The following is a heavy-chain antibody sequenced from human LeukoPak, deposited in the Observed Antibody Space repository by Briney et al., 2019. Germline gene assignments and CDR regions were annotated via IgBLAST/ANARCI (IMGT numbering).Heavy chain of an antibody. D-gene: IGHD2-2*01. CDR1: GASISNYY. V-gene: IGHV4-59*01. J-gene: IGHJ6*03. CDR3: ARAVIPAATVYYYYYMDV. Sequence: PSETLSLTCTVSGASISNYYWSWIRQPPGKGLEWIGYIYYSGSTNYNPSLKSRVTISLDTSKNQFSLKLSSVTAADTAVYYCARAVIPAATVYYYYYMDVWGKGTTVTISS. CDR2: IYYSGST.